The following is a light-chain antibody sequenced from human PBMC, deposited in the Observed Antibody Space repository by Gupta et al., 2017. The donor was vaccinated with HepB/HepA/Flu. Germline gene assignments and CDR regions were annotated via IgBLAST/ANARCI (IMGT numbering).Light chain of an antibody. Sequence: QSVLTQPPSASGTPGQRVTISCSGRSSNIGSNTVNWYQQRPGTAPKLLIYSNNQRPSGVPDRFSGSKSGTSASLAISGLQSEDEADYYCAAWDDSLNGHVVFGGGTKLTVL. J-gene: IGLJ2*01. CDR3: AAWDDSLNGHVV. CDR1: SSNIGSNT. V-gene: IGLV1-44*01. CDR2: SNN.